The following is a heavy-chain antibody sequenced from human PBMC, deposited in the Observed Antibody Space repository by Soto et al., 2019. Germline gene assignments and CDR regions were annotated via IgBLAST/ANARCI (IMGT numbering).Heavy chain of an antibody. Sequence: GGSLRLSCAASGFTFSSYAMSWVRQAPGKGLEWVSGISGSGGSTYYADSVKGRFTSSRDNSKNTLYLQMNSLGAEDTAVYYGAKDWGIAAPGYWFDPWGQGTLVTVSS. V-gene: IGHV3-23*01. D-gene: IGHD6-13*01. CDR2: ISGSGGST. CDR1: GFTFSSYA. J-gene: IGHJ5*02. CDR3: AKDWGIAAPGYWFDP.